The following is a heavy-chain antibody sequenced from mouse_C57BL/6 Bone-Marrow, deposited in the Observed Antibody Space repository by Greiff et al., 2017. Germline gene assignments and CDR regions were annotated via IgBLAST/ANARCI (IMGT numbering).Heavy chain of an antibody. V-gene: IGHV5-16*01. J-gene: IGHJ2*01. CDR1: GFTFSDSY. Sequence: EVHLVESEGGLVQPGSSMKLSCTASGFTFSDSYMAWVRQVPEKGLEWVANINYDGSSTYYLDSLKSRFIISRDNAKNILYLQMSSLKSEDTATYYCARGYDDYFDYWGQGTTRTVSS. D-gene: IGHD2-12*01. CDR2: INYDGSST. CDR3: ARGYDDYFDY.